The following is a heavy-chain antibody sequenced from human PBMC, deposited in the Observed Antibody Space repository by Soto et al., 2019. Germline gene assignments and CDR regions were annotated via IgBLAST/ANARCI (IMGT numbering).Heavy chain of an antibody. D-gene: IGHD5-18*01. V-gene: IGHV4-28*03. J-gene: IGHJ5*02. CDR2: IYYTGST. CDR3: ARVIRGGSYGYWFDP. CDR1: GYSISSSNW. Sequence: QVQLQESGPGLVKPSDTLSLTCTVSGYSISSSNWWGWIRQAPGKGLEWIGYIYYTGSTYYNPSLKRRVTRSVDMSKNKCSLRRTSVTAVDTAVYYCARVIRGGSYGYWFDPWGLGTLVTVSS.